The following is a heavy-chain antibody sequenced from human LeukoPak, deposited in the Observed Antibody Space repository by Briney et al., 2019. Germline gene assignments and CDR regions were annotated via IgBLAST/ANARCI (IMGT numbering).Heavy chain of an antibody. CDR1: GYTFTSYG. CDR3: ARVRGYCDSSGPRDY. Sequence: EASVKVSCKASGYTFTSYGISWVRQAPGQGLEWMGWISAYNGNTNYAQKLQGRVTMTTDTSTSTAYMELRSLRSDDTAVYYCARVRGYCDSSGPRDYWGQGTLVTVSS. J-gene: IGHJ4*02. V-gene: IGHV1-18*01. D-gene: IGHD3-22*01. CDR2: ISAYNGNT.